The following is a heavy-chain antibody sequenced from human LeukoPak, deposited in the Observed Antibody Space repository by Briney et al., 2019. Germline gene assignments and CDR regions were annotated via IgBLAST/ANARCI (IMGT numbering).Heavy chain of an antibody. J-gene: IGHJ5*01. V-gene: IGHV4-31*03. Sequence: SGTLSLTCSVSGVSMRSDGYYWSWIRQHAGKGLEWVGYIYKSGATYYNPSLKSRLSISVDTSKNQFSLNLSSVTAADTAMYFCARASGGSGRVTSHFDSWGQGTLVTVSS. CDR3: ARASGGSGRVTSHFDS. CDR1: GVSMRSDGYY. D-gene: IGHD1-26*01. CDR2: IYKSGAT.